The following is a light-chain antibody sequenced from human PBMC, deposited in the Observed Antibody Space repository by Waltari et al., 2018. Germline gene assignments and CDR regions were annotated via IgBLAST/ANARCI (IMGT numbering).Light chain of an antibody. CDR3: CSYAGSYTYV. CDR2: DVY. V-gene: IGLV2-11*01. Sequence: QSALTQPRSVSGSPGQSVTISCTGTSSNVGTYKYVSWYQQHPGKSPRLIIYDVYKRPPGVPDRFAGSKSGNTASLTLSGLQAEDEADYYCCSYAGSYTYVFGSVTEVTVL. J-gene: IGLJ1*01. CDR1: SSNVGTYKY.